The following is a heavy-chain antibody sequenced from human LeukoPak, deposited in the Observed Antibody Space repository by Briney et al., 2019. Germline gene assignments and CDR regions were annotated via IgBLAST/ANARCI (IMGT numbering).Heavy chain of an antibody. J-gene: IGHJ4*02. Sequence: GGSLRLSCAASVFTFSNRGMHWVRQAPGKGLEGLSFIRFDGNPTYSADSVKGRYTISRDNSKNTIYLQMNSLRVQDTAVYYCAKDLSYGPDYWGQGTLVTVSS. CDR2: IRFDGNPT. CDR3: AKDLSYGPDY. D-gene: IGHD5-18*01. V-gene: IGHV3-30*02. CDR1: VFTFSNRG.